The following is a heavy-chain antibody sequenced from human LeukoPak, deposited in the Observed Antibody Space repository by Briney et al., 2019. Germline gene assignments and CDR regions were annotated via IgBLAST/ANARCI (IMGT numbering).Heavy chain of an antibody. CDR1: RYTFTGYY. D-gene: IGHD2-2*01. Sequence: ASVKVSCKASRYTFTGYYMHWVRQAPGQGLEWMGRINPNSGGTNYAQKFQGRVTMTRDTSISTAYMELSRLRSDDTAVYYCAREPPLKVPAATNAFDIWGQGTMVTVSS. CDR2: INPNSGGT. CDR3: AREPPLKVPAATNAFDI. J-gene: IGHJ3*02. V-gene: IGHV1-2*06.